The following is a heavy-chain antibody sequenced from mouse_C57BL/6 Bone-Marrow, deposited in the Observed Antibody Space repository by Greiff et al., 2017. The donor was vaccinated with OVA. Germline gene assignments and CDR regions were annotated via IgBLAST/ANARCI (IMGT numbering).Heavy chain of an antibody. D-gene: IGHD4-1*02. Sequence: VQLQQSGPGLVQPSQSLSITCTVSGFSLTSYGVHWVRQSPGKGLEWLGVIWSGGSTDYNAAFISRLSISKDNSKSQVFFKMNSLQADDTAIYYCATFNWGAYWGQGTLVTVSA. CDR1: GFSLTSYG. CDR3: ATFNWGAY. J-gene: IGHJ3*01. CDR2: IWSGGST. V-gene: IGHV2-2*01.